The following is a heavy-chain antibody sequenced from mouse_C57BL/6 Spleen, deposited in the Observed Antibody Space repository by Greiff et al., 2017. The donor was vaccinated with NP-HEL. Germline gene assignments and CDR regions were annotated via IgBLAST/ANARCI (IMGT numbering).Heavy chain of an antibody. V-gene: IGHV1-7*01. CDR3: ARRRNYDQGYFDV. CDR1: GYTFTSYW. Sequence: QVQLKESGAELAKPGASVKLSCKASGYTFTSYWMHWVKQRPGQGLEWIGYINPSSGYTKYNQKFKDKATLTADKSSSTAYMQLSSLTYEDAAVYYCARRRNYDQGYFDVWGTGTTVTVSS. J-gene: IGHJ1*03. D-gene: IGHD2-4*01. CDR2: INPSSGYT.